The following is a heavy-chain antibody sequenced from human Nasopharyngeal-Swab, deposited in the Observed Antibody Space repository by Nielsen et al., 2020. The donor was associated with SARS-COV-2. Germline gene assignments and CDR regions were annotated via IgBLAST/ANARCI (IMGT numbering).Heavy chain of an antibody. CDR2: ISNSGSTI. CDR1: GFTFSDYY. D-gene: IGHD3-3*01. CDR3: AKLNDFWSGYYTFDY. V-gene: IGHV3-11*04. Sequence: GESLKISCAASGFTFSDYYMSWIRQAPGKGLEWVSYISNSGSTIYYADSVKGRFTISRDNAKSSLYLQMNSLRAEDTAVYYCAKLNDFWSGYYTFDYWGQGTLVTVSS. J-gene: IGHJ4*02.